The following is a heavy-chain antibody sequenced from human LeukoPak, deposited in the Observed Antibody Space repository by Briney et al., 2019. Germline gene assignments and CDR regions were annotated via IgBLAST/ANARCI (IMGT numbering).Heavy chain of an antibody. J-gene: IGHJ4*02. V-gene: IGHV5-51*01. CDR3: ARQVNRDLDY. CDR2: IYPGDSDT. Sequence: GESLKISCKGSGYSFTNYWIVWVRQVPGKGLEWMGIIYPGDSDTRYSPSFQGQVTISADNSISTAFLQWSSLKASDTATYFCARQVNRDLDYWGQGTLVTVSS. CDR1: GYSFTNYW. D-gene: IGHD2/OR15-2a*01.